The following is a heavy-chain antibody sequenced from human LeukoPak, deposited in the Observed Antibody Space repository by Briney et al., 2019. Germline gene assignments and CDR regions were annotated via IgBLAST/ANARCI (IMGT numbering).Heavy chain of an antibody. J-gene: IGHJ5*02. Sequence: GGSLRLSCAASGLTFSSYEMNWVRQAPGKGLEWVAVIWYDGSNRYYADSVKGRFTISRDNSKNTLYLQMNSLRAEDTAVYYCARELIAAAGISWGQGTLVTVSS. CDR2: IWYDGSNR. CDR3: ARELIAAAGIS. CDR1: GLTFSSYE. V-gene: IGHV3-33*08. D-gene: IGHD6-13*01.